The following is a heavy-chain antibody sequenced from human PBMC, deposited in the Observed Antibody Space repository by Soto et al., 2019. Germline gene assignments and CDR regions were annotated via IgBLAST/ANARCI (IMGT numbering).Heavy chain of an antibody. CDR1: GFSFSAHG. CDR3: ARDDLFVDNGLDH. J-gene: IGHJ4*02. V-gene: IGHV3-33*01. D-gene: IGHD1-1*01. Sequence: QVQLVESGGGVVRPGTSLRLSCAATGFSFSAHGMHWVRQAPGKGLEWLAVINDGSEEGYADSVRGRFTISRDNARNILYLQMDNLRAEDSALYYWARDDLFVDNGLDHGGKGTLVTVSS. CDR2: INDGSEE.